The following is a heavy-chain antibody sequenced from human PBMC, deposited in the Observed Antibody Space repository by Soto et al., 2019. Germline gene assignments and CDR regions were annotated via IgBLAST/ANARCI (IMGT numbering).Heavy chain of an antibody. Sequence: GGSLRLSCAASGFTFASYAMSWVRQAPGKGLEWVSGISGSGGNTYNADSVKGRFTISRDNSKNTLYLEMISLRAEDTAVYYCVTGLSIAAAGTFDYWGQGTMVTV. D-gene: IGHD6-13*01. J-gene: IGHJ4*02. CDR2: ISGSGGNT. CDR1: GFTFASYA. V-gene: IGHV3-23*01. CDR3: VTGLSIAAAGTFDY.